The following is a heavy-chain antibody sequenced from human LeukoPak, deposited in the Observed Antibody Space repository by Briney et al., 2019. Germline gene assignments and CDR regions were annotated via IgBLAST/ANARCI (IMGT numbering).Heavy chain of an antibody. CDR3: ARGLGSGTYYGY. J-gene: IGHJ4*02. V-gene: IGHV1-46*01. CDR1: GYTFTTYY. D-gene: IGHD3-10*01. CDR2: INPSGGNT. Sequence: ASVKVYCKASGYTFTTYYIHWVRQAPGQGLEWMGMINPSGGNTAYAQKFQGRVTVTRDTSTSTVYMELSSLRSEDTAVYYCARGLGSGTYYGYWGQGTLVTVSS.